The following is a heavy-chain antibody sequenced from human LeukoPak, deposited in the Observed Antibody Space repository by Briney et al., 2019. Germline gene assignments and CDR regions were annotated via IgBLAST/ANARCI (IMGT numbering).Heavy chain of an antibody. V-gene: IGHV4-30-4*08. CDR2: IYYSGST. Sequence: PSETLSLTCTVSGGSISSGDYYWSWIRQPPGKGLEWIGYIYYSGSTYYNPSLKSRVTMSVDTSKNQFSLKLSSVTAADTAVYYCARGSALEWLLHYFDYWGQGTLVTVSS. CDR3: ARGSALEWLLHYFDY. CDR1: GGSISSGDYY. D-gene: IGHD3-3*01. J-gene: IGHJ4*02.